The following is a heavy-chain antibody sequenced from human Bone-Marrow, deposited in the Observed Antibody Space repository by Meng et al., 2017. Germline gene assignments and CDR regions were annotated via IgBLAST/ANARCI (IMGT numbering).Heavy chain of an antibody. CDR2: INSDGSST. D-gene: IGHD3-10*01. J-gene: IGHJ4*02. CDR3: ARVSPRTYYY. V-gene: IGHV3-74*01. Sequence: GGSLRFPCPPPGFTSSSYWMHWVRQAPGKGLVWVSRINSDGSSTSYADSVKGRFTISRDNAKNTLYLQMNSLRAEDTAVYYCARVSPRTYYYWGQGTMVTVSS. CDR1: GFTSSSYW.